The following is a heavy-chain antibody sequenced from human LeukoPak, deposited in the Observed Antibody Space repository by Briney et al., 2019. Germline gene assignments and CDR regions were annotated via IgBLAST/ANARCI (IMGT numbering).Heavy chain of an antibody. CDR1: GGSISSGGYS. Sequence: PSETLSLTCAVSGGSISSGGYSWSWIRQPPGKGLEWIGYIYHSGSTYYNPSLKSRVTISVDRSKNQFSLKLSSVTAADTAVYYCASTPQYSYGYRFVYWGQGTLVTVSS. CDR2: IYHSGST. J-gene: IGHJ4*02. V-gene: IGHV4-30-2*01. CDR3: ASTPQYSYGYRFVY. D-gene: IGHD5-18*01.